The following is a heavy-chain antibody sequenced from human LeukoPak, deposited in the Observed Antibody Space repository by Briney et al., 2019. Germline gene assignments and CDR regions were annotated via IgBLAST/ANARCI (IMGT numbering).Heavy chain of an antibody. J-gene: IGHJ5*02. CDR1: GYTFTGYY. CDR3: ARGSRTGQSNSWPLFDP. Sequence: ASVKVSCKASGYTFTGYYMHWVRQAPGQGLEWMGWINPNSGGTNYAQKFQGRVTMTRDTSISTAYMELSRLRSDDTAVYYCARGSRTGQSNSWPLFDPWGQGTLVTVSS. D-gene: IGHD6-13*01. CDR2: INPNSGGT. V-gene: IGHV1-2*02.